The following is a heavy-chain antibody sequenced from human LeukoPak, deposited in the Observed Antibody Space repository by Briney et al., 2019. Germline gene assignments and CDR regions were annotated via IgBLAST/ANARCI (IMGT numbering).Heavy chain of an antibody. D-gene: IGHD1-1*01. V-gene: IGHV4-59*01. Sequence: SETLSLTCTVSGGSLSIYYWSWIRQPPGKGLEWIGYIYYSGSTNYNPSLKSRVTISVDTSKNQFSLKLSSVTAADTAVYYCARESTGVFDYWGQGTLVTVSS. CDR1: GGSLSIYY. J-gene: IGHJ4*02. CDR2: IYYSGST. CDR3: ARESTGVFDY.